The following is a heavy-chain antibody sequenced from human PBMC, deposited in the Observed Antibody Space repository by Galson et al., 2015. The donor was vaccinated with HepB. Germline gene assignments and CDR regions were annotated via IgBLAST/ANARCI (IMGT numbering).Heavy chain of an antibody. V-gene: IGHV3-33*08. CDR1: GFAFDIYG. CDR3: ARKSGYSGDAFDV. CDR2: IWHDGSSK. J-gene: IGHJ3*01. D-gene: IGHD4-11*01. Sequence: LRLSCAASGFAFDIYGMTWVRQAPGKGLEWVAIIWHDGSSKYYADSVKGRFTVSRDNSKNTLYLHMNSLRVEDTALYYCARKSGYSGDAFDVWGQGTMVTVFS.